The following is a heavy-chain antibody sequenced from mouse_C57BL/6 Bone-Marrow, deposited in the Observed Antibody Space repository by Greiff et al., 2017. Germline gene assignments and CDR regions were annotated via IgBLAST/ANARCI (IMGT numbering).Heavy chain of an antibody. V-gene: IGHV2-6-1*01. CDR2: IWSDGST. Sequence: VQLQQSGPGLVAPSQSLSITCTVSGFSLTSYGVHWVRQPPGKGLEWLVVIWSDGSTTYNSALKSRLSISKDNSKSQVFLKMNSLQTDDTAMYYCARHGNYGGNYFDYWGQGTTLTVSS. CDR1: GFSLTSYG. J-gene: IGHJ2*01. D-gene: IGHD2-1*01. CDR3: ARHGNYGGNYFDY.